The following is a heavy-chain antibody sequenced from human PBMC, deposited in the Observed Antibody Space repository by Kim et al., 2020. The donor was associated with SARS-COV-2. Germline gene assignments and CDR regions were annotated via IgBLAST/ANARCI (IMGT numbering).Heavy chain of an antibody. CDR2: INPSEGRA. Sequence: ASVKVSCKASGYTLTGYYIHWVRQAPGHGLEWMGRINPSEGRATYPQKFQGRVTMTRDTSTSTAYMELTSLTSEDTAVYYCARDRGTGSHTGVYAMDVWGQGTTVTVP. CDR1: GYTLTGYY. CDR3: ARDRGTGSHTGVYAMDV. V-gene: IGHV1-46*01. J-gene: IGHJ6*02.